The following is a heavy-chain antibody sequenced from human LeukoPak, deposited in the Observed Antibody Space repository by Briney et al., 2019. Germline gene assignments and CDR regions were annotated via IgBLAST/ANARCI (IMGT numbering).Heavy chain of an antibody. V-gene: IGHV4-34*01. Sequence: SSETLSLTCAVYGGSFSGYYRSWIRQPPGKGLEWIGEINHSGSTNYNPSLKSRVTISVDTSKKQISLKLSSVTAADTAVYYCARRVPRIVVVPNFDYWGQGTLVTVSS. CDR2: INHSGST. CDR1: GGSFSGYY. CDR3: ARRVPRIVVVPNFDY. J-gene: IGHJ4*02. D-gene: IGHD3-22*01.